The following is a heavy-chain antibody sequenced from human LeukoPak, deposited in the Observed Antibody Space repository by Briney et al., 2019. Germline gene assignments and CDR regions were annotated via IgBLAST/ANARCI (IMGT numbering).Heavy chain of an antibody. D-gene: IGHD3-22*01. CDR2: IYYSGST. V-gene: IGHV4-59*01. CDR3: ARGPIYYYDSSGYSGFDP. Sequence: TSETLSLTCTVSGGSISSYYWSWIRQPPGKGLEWIGYIYYSGSTNYNPSLKSRVTISVDTSKNQFSLKLSSVTAADTAVYYCARGPIYYYDSSGYSGFDPWGQGTLVTVSS. J-gene: IGHJ5*02. CDR1: GGSISSYY.